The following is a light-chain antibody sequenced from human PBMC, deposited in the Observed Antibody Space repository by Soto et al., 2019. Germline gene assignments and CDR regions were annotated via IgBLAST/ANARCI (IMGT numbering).Light chain of an antibody. CDR2: DAS. J-gene: IGKJ5*01. Sequence: EIVLNMSPDTLSLSKGGRATLSCRASQSVRSGRLAWYQQKPGQAPRLVIFDASNRASGIPVRFSGSGSGTDFTLTITRLEPEDFAVHYCQEYAASPPIRFCLGARLAIK. CDR1: QSVRSGR. V-gene: IGKV3-20*01. CDR3: QEYAASPPIR.